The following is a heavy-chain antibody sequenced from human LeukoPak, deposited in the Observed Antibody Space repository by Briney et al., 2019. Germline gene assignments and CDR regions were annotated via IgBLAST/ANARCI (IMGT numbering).Heavy chain of an antibody. D-gene: IGHD6-19*01. V-gene: IGHV3-9*01. CDR2: ISRNSGSI. CDR3: AKDNRRHYTSGPNPDSLH. Sequence: GRSLRLSCAGSGFIFNNYAMHWVRQPPGKGLKWVSGISRNSGSIDYADSVKGRFTTSRDNAKNSLYLQMNSLRVEDTAFYYCAKDNRRHYTSGPNPDSLHWGQGALVTVSS. CDR1: GFIFNNYA. J-gene: IGHJ4*02.